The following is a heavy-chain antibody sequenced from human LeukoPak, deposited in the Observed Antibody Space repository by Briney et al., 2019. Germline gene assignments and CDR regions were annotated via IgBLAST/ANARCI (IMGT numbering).Heavy chain of an antibody. CDR1: GYSISSGYY. J-gene: IGHJ4*02. CDR2: IYHSGST. D-gene: IGHD5-18*01. V-gene: IGHV4-38-2*02. Sequence: PSETLSLTCTVSGYSISSGYYWGWIRQPPGKGLEWIGSIYHSGSTYYNPSLKSRVTISVDTSKNQFSLKLSSVTAADTAVYYCARDVISTDTAMVAWSDYWGQGTLVTVSS. CDR3: ARDVISTDTAMVAWSDY.